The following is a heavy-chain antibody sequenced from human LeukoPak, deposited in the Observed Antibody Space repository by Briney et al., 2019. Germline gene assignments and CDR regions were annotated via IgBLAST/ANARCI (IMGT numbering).Heavy chain of an antibody. J-gene: IGHJ4*02. D-gene: IGHD5-18*01. Sequence: SETLSLTCTVSGGSISSSSHYWGWIRQPPGKGLEWIGSIHYSGSTYYNPSLKSRLTISVDTSKNQFSLMLSSVTAADTAVYYCARHIGSGYRCVDYWGQGTPVTVSS. CDR2: IHYSGST. V-gene: IGHV4-39*01. CDR3: ARHIGSGYRCVDY. CDR1: GGSISSSSHY.